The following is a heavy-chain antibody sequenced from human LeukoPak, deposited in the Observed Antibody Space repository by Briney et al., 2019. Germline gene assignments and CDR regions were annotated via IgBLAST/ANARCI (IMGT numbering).Heavy chain of an antibody. V-gene: IGHV3-66*02. J-gene: IGHJ4*02. CDR2: IYSGGST. D-gene: IGHD1-26*01. Sequence: PGGSLRLSCAASGFTVSSNYMSWVRQAPGKGLEWVSVIYSGGSTYYADSVKGRFTISRDNSKNTLYLQMNSLRAEDAAVYYCARESLGGRSFVYWGQGALVTVSS. CDR3: ARESLGGRSFVY. CDR1: GFTVSSNY.